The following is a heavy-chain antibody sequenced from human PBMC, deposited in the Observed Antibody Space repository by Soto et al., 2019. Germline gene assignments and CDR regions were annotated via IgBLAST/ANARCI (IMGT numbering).Heavy chain of an antibody. D-gene: IGHD3-22*01. CDR2: IYYSGST. J-gene: IGHJ4*02. V-gene: IGHV4-39*01. CDR1: GGSISSSSYY. CDR3: AGTYDSSGYYPTRFDY. Sequence: SETLSLTCTVSGGSISSSSYYWGWIRQPPGKGLEWIGSIYYSGSTYYNPSLKSRVTISVDTSKNQFSLKLSSVTAADTAVYYCAGTYDSSGYYPTRFDYWGQGTLVTVSS.